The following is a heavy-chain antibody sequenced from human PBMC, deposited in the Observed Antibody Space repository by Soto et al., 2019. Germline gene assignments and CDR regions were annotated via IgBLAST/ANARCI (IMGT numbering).Heavy chain of an antibody. V-gene: IGHV1-18*01. J-gene: IGHJ6*02. Sequence: ASVKVACRASGGTFSSYAVSWVRQAPGQGLEWMGGISAYNGNTNYAQKLQGRVTMTTDTSTSTAYMELRSLRSDDTAVYYCARQNYYYYYGMDVWGQGTTVTVSS. CDR1: GGTFSSYA. CDR3: ARQNYYYYYGMDV. CDR2: ISAYNGNT.